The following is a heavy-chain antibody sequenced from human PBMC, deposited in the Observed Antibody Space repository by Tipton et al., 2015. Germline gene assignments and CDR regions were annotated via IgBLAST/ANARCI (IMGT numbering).Heavy chain of an antibody. J-gene: IGHJ6*02. CDR2: VHHGGNT. CDR3: ARDFGAVASYYYYYGMDV. CDR1: GGSISSSSYY. D-gene: IGHD6-19*01. Sequence: TLSLTCTVSGGSISSSSYYWAWVRQPPGKGLEWIASVHHGGNTYYNPSLKSRVSISLDTSKEQVSLRLSSVTAADTAVYYCARDFGAVASYYYYYGMDVWGQGTTVTVTS. V-gene: IGHV4-39*02.